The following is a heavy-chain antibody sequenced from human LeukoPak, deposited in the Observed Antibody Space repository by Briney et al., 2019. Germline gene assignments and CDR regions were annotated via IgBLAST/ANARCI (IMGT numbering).Heavy chain of an antibody. J-gene: IGHJ6*03. CDR2: INQDGSEK. D-gene: IGHD5-18*01. CDR1: GFTFSSYW. Sequence: PGGSLRLSCVGSGFTFSSYWMSWVRQAPGKGLEWVANINQDGSEKYDVDSAKGRFTISRDNAKNSLYLQMNSLRAEDTAVYYSARAIQLWRTKTQYYYYYYYMDVWGKGTTVTVSS. CDR3: ARAIQLWRTKTQYYYYYYYMDV. V-gene: IGHV3-7*01.